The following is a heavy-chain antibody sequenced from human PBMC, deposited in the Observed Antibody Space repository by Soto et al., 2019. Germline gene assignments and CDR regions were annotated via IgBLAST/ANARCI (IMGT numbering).Heavy chain of an antibody. J-gene: IGHJ1*01. D-gene: IGHD3-22*01. V-gene: IGHV4-59*01. CDR1: GGSISSYY. CDR3: ARHQNFYDSSGYYFPEYFQH. CDR2: IYYSGST. Sequence: PSETLSLTCTVSGGSISSYYWSWIRQPPGKGLEWIGYIYYSGSTNYNPSLKSRVTISVDTSKNQFSLKLSSVTAADTAVYYCARHQNFYDSSGYYFPEYFQHWGQGTLVTVSS.